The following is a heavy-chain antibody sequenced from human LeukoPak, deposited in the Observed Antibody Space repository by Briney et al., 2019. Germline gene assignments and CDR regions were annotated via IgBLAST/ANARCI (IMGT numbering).Heavy chain of an antibody. J-gene: IGHJ6*03. CDR1: GYTLTELS. Sequence: ASVKVSCKVSGYTLTELSMHWVRQAPGKGLEWMGGFDPEDGETIYAQKFQGRVTMTEDTSTDTAYMELSSLRSEDTAVYYCATGVSPYYDFWSGYYMDVWGKGTTVTVSS. CDR3: ATGVSPYYDFWSGYYMDV. D-gene: IGHD3-3*01. V-gene: IGHV1-24*01. CDR2: FDPEDGET.